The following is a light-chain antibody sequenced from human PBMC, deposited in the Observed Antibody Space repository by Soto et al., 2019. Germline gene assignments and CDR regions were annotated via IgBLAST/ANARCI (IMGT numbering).Light chain of an antibody. Sequence: EIVMTQSQATLSVSPGERATLSCRASQSVSSNLAWYQQKPGQAPRLLIYGASTRATGIPARFSGSGSGTDFTLTISSLQPEDVAVYYCHQHNNWPPLTFGGGTKVEVK. V-gene: IGKV3-15*01. CDR1: QSVSSN. CDR3: HQHNNWPPLT. CDR2: GAS. J-gene: IGKJ4*01.